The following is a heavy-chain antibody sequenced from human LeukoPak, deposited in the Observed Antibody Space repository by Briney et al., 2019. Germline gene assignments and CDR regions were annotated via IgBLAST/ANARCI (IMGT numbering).Heavy chain of an antibody. J-gene: IGHJ4*02. CDR1: GGSISSYY. CDR2: IYYSGST. Sequence: SETLSLTCTVSGGSISSYYWSWIRQPPGKGLEWIGYIYYSGSTNYNPSLKSRVTISVDTSKNQFSLKLSSVTAADTAVYYCARHYDSSVYYPYYFDYWGQGTLVTVSS. CDR3: ARHYDSSVYYPYYFDY. D-gene: IGHD3-22*01. V-gene: IGHV4-59*08.